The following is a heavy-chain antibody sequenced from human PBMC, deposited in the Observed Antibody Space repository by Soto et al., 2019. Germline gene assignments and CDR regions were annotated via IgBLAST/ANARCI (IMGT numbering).Heavy chain of an antibody. CDR3: ARDRVTGDAFDI. J-gene: IGHJ3*02. CDR1: GFTFSSYS. V-gene: IGHV3-21*01. D-gene: IGHD1-20*01. Sequence: GGSLRLTCAASGFTFSSYSMNWVRQAPGKGLEWVSSISSSSSYIYYADSVKGRFTISRDNAKNSLYLQMNSLRAEDTAVYYCARDRVTGDAFDIWGQGTMVTVSS. CDR2: ISSSSSYI.